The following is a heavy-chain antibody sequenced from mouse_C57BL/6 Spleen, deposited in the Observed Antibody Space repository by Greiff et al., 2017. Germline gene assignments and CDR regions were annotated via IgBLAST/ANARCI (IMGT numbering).Heavy chain of an antibody. CDR3: ARSIDNDYDVGGYYDY. Sequence: QVQLKQSGAELARPGASVKLSCKASGYTFTSYGISWVKQRTGQGLEWIGEIYPRSGNTYYNEKFKGKATLTAGKSSSTAYMELRSLTSEDSAVYCCARSIDNDYDVGGYYDYWGQGTTLTVSS. V-gene: IGHV1-81*01. J-gene: IGHJ2*01. CDR1: GYTFTSYG. D-gene: IGHD2-4*01. CDR2: IYPRSGNT.